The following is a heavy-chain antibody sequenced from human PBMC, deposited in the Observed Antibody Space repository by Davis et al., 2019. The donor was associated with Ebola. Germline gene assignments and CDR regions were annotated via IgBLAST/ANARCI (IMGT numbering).Heavy chain of an antibody. CDR1: GGTFSSYA. CDR3: AREPLGRTGTLNWFDP. J-gene: IGHJ5*02. D-gene: IGHD1-1*01. CDR2: IIPIFGTA. Sequence: SVQVSCKASGGTFSSYAISWVRQAPGQGLEWLGGIIPIFGTANYAQKFQGRVTITADESTSTAYMELSSLRSEYTAVYYCAREPLGRTGTLNWFDPWGQGTLVTVSS. V-gene: IGHV1-69*13.